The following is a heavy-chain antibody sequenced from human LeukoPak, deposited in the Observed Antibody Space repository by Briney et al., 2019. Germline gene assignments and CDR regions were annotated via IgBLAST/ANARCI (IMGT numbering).Heavy chain of an antibody. Sequence: SVQVSCKASGGTFSSYAIRWVRQAPGQGREWMGGIFPIFGTANYAQKFQGRVTITTDESTSTAYMQLSSLRSEDTAVYYCARGLYDSSCSEEKHWFDPWVQGTLVTVSS. CDR1: GGTFSSYA. CDR2: IFPIFGTA. D-gene: IGHD3-22*01. CDR3: ARGLYDSSCSEEKHWFDP. V-gene: IGHV1-69*05. J-gene: IGHJ5*02.